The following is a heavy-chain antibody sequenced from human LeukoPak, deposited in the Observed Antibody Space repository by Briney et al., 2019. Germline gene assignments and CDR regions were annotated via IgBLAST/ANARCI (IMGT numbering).Heavy chain of an antibody. Sequence: PGGSLRLSCAASGFTFSDYSMNWVRQAPGKGLEWVSCISSSSSTVYYADSVKGRFTISRDNTKSTLYLQMNRLRAEDTAVYYCTRDYGAWGQGTLVTVSS. D-gene: IGHD4/OR15-4a*01. CDR1: GFTFSDYS. CDR3: TRDYGA. J-gene: IGHJ5*02. V-gene: IGHV3-48*04. CDR2: ISSSSSTV.